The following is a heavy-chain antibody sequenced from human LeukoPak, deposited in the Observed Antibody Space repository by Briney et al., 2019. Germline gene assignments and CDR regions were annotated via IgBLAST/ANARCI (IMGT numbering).Heavy chain of an antibody. Sequence: SETLSLTCTVSGGSISSYYWSWIRQPPGKGLEGIGYIYYSGSTNYNPSLKSRVTISVDTSKNQFSLKLSSVTAADTAVYYCARRSLGGGWYFTYWGQGTLVTVSS. D-gene: IGHD2-21*02. J-gene: IGHJ4*02. CDR3: ARRSLGGGWYFTY. V-gene: IGHV4-59*08. CDR2: IYYSGST. CDR1: GGSISSYY.